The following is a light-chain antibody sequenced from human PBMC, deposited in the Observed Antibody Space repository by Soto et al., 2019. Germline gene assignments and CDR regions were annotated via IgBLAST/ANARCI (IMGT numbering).Light chain of an antibody. CDR3: LLYYAAAPV. J-gene: IGLJ3*02. CDR2: STS. Sequence: QAVVTQEPSLTVSPGGTVTLTCASSTGAVTSGYYPSWFQQKPGQAPRVLIYSTSNKHSWTPARFSGSLLGGKAALTLSGVQPEDEADYYCLLYYAAAPVFGGGTKLTVL. CDR1: TGAVTSGYY. V-gene: IGLV7-43*01.